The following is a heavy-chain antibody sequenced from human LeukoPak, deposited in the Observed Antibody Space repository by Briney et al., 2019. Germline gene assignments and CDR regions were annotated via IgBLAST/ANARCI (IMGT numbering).Heavy chain of an antibody. CDR1: GFTSSDYY. CDR3: AGLMDAYSSSSGDDAFDI. CDR2: ISSSGSTI. D-gene: IGHD6-6*01. J-gene: IGHJ3*02. V-gene: IGHV3-11*04. Sequence: PGGSLRLSCAASGFTSSDYYMSWIRQAPGKGLEWVSYISSSGSTIYYADSVKGRFTISRDNAKNSLYLQMNSLRAEDTAVYYCAGLMDAYSSSSGDDAFDIWGQGTMVTVSS.